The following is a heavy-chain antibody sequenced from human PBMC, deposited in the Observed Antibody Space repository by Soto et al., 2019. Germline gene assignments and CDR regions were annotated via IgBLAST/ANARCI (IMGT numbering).Heavy chain of an antibody. V-gene: IGHV3-7*01. J-gene: IGHJ3*02. CDR3: ARASYNWNYREEFDI. CDR1: GFTFSGDW. Sequence: VQLVESGGGLVQPGGSLRLSCAASGFTFSGDWMSWVRQAPGKGLEWVANIKKDGSEISYVDSVRGRFTISRDNAKNSLYLQMNSLRAEDTAVYYCARASYNWNYREEFDIWGQGTMVTVSS. D-gene: IGHD1-7*01. CDR2: IKKDGSEI.